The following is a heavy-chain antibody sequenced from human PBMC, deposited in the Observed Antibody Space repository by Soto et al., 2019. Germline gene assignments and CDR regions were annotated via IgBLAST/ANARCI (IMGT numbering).Heavy chain of an antibody. V-gene: IGHV3-74*01. CDR1: GFPFSSYC. D-gene: IGHD3-16*01. J-gene: IGHJ5*02. CDR2: INSDGSST. Sequence: RXSCAASGFPFSSYCMHWVRQAPGKGLVWVSRINSDGSSTSYADSVKGRFTISRDNAKNTLYLQMNSLRAEDTAVYYCVLRNWFDPWGQGTLVTVSS. CDR3: VLRNWFDP.